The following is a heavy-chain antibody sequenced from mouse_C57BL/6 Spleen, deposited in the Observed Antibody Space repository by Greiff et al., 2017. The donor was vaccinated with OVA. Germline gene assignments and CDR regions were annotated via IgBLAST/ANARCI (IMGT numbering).Heavy chain of an antibody. CDR2: IYPGDGDT. V-gene: IGHV1-80*01. D-gene: IGHD1-1*01. Sequence: QVQLKESGAELVKPGASVKISCKASGYAFSSYWMNWVKQRPGKGLEWIGQIYPGDGDTNYNGKFKGKATLTADKSSSTAYMQLSSLTSEDSAVYFCARAYYYDFDYWGQGTTLTVSS. J-gene: IGHJ2*01. CDR3: ARAYYYDFDY. CDR1: GYAFSSYW.